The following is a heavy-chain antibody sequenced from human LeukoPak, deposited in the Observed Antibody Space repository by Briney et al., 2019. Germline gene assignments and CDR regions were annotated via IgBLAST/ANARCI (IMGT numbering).Heavy chain of an antibody. J-gene: IGHJ6*03. V-gene: IGHV3-23*01. Sequence: GSLRLSCAASGFTFSAYVMSWVRQAPGKGLEWVSSISGTGDITYYTDSVKGRFTISRDNSRNTLHLQMNSLRAEDTALYYCAKAHLPDYYYMDVWGKGTTVTVSS. CDR1: GFTFSAYV. CDR3: AKAHLPDYYYMDV. CDR2: ISGTGDIT.